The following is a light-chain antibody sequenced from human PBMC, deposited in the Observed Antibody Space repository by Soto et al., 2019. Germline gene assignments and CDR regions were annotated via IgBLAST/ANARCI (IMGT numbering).Light chain of an antibody. Sequence: QSVLTQPASVSGSPGQSITISCTGTSSDVGGYNYVSWYQQHPDKAPKLMIYDVSNRPSGVSNRFSGSKSGNTASLTISGLQAEDEADYYCSSYTSSSTLDFGTGTKVTVL. J-gene: IGLJ1*01. V-gene: IGLV2-14*01. CDR2: DVS. CDR1: SSDVGGYNY. CDR3: SSYTSSSTLD.